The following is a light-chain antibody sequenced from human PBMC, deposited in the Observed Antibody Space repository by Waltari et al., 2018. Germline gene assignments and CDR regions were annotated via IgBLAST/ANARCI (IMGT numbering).Light chain of an antibody. CDR3: QQYYRVPFT. Sequence: DIVMTQSPDSLAVSLGERATINCKSSQSVLYSSNNNNYLAWYRQKPGQPPQLLIYWASNRESGVPDRFSGSGSATDFTLTISSLQAEDVAVYYCQQYYRVPFTFGPGTRVEIK. CDR1: QSVLYSSNNNNY. J-gene: IGKJ3*01. CDR2: WAS. V-gene: IGKV4-1*01.